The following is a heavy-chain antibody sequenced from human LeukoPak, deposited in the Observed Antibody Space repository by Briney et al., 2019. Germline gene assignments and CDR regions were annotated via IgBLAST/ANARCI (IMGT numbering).Heavy chain of an antibody. D-gene: IGHD3-3*01. CDR2: ILYSGST. CDR3: ARSLRFLEWSHPD. Sequence: SDTRSLTPISTRGTISSSDWRWIRQPPGKGLDWIGYILYSGSTNYNPSLKSRVIISVDTSKNQFSLKLSSVTAADTAVYYCARSLRFLEWSHPDWGQGTLVTVSS. J-gene: IGHJ4*02. V-gene: IGHV4-59*08. CDR1: RGTISSSD.